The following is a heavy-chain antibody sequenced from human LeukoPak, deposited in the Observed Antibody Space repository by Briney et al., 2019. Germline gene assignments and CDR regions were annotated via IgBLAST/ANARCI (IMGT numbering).Heavy chain of an antibody. CDR1: GGTFSSYA. J-gene: IGHJ5*02. CDR2: IIPIFGTA. V-gene: IGHV1-69*13. Sequence: GASVKVSCKASGGTFSSYAISWVRQAPGQGLEWMGGIIPIFGTANYAQKFQGRATITADESTSTAYMELSSLRSEDTAVYYCARGASYYYDSSGYEHWFDPWGQGTLVTVSS. CDR3: ARGASYYYDSSGYEHWFDP. D-gene: IGHD3-22*01.